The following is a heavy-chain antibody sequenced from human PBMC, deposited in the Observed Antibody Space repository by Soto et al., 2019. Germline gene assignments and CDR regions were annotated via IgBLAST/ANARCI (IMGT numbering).Heavy chain of an antibody. Sequence: SETLSLTCTVAGFAISRGYYLSSFLQPPGKGLEWIGSIYPSVSSYHNPSLETRVRLSIDTSKNQFTLNLTSVTAADTALYYCAREKVGTTFFDNWGQGIQVTVSS. D-gene: IGHD1-1*01. J-gene: IGHJ4*02. V-gene: IGHV4-38-2*02. CDR1: GFAISRGYY. CDR2: IYPSVSS. CDR3: AREKVGTTFFDN.